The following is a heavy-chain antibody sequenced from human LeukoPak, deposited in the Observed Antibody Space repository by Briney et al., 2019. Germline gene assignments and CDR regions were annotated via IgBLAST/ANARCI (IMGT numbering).Heavy chain of an antibody. V-gene: IGHV3-30-3*01. Sequence: PGGSLRLSCAASGFSLSTYAIHWVRQAPGKGLEWLTVMSYDGSNEYFADSVRGRFTVSKDNSRNTVYLQMNSLRAEDTAVYYCARGVKYSSGICDYWGQGTLVTVSS. CDR3: ARGVKYSSGICDY. CDR1: GFSLSTYA. D-gene: IGHD3-10*01. J-gene: IGHJ4*02. CDR2: MSYDGSNE.